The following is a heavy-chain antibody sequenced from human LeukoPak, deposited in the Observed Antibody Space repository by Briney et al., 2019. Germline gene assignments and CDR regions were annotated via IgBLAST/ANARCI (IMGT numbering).Heavy chain of an antibody. CDR2: IYYSGST. J-gene: IGHJ4*02. V-gene: IGHV4-59*08. CDR3: ARLVTMVRGVIRRGYYFDY. Sequence: SETLSLTCTVSGGSLSSYYWSWIRQPPGKGLEWIGHIYYSGSTNYNPSLKSRVTISVDTSKNQFSLKLSSVTAADTAVYYCARLVTMVRGVIRRGYYFDYWGQGTLVTVSS. D-gene: IGHD3-10*01. CDR1: GGSLSSYY.